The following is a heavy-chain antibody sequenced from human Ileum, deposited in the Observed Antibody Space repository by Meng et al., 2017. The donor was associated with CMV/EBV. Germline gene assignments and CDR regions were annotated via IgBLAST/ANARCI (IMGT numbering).Heavy chain of an antibody. D-gene: IGHD2-2*01. CDR2: INSDGGST. Sequence: FVRYGLQWVRQAPGKGLVWVGHINSDGGSTSYKDSMKGQFTISKDNAKNTLYMQMNSLRAEDTAVYYCARVFPVVVVPAANPRFDPWGQETLVTVSS. CDR1: FVRYG. J-gene: IGHJ5*02. CDR3: ARVFPVVVVPAANPRFDP. V-gene: IGHV3-74*01.